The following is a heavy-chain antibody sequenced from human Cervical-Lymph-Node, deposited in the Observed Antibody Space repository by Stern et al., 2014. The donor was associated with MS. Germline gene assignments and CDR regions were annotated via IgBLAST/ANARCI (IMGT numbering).Heavy chain of an antibody. J-gene: IGHJ6*02. D-gene: IGHD2-15*01. CDR1: GYTLTIYY. CDR3: ASGGEVDGGDV. CDR2: NNPRGGRT. V-gene: IGHV1-46*01. Sequence: VPLVQSGTEVKKPGASVTVSCKASGYTLTIYYIHWVRQAPAPGIEWMGVNNPRGGRTTYAQKCQGRVTMTRDTSTSTAYMELSSLRSDDTAVYYCASGGEVDGGDVWGQGTTVTVFS.